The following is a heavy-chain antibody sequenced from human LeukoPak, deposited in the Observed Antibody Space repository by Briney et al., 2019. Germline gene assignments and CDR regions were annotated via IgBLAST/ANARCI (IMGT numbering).Heavy chain of an antibody. CDR3: ARADSDYYGDAFDF. V-gene: IGHV3-74*01. J-gene: IGHJ3*01. D-gene: IGHD3-22*01. Sequence: GGSLRLSCGASGFTFSSYWMHWVRQAPGKGLVWVSRINSDGSSTNYADSVKGRFTISRDNAKNTLFLQMNSLGAEDTAVYYCARADSDYYGDAFDFWGQGTMVTVSS. CDR2: INSDGSST. CDR1: GFTFSSYW.